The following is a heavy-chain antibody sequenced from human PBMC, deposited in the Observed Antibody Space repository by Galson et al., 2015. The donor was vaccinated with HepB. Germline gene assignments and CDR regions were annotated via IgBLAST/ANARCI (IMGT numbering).Heavy chain of an antibody. CDR1: GFTFSSYS. J-gene: IGHJ5*02. CDR3: ASAELEVPAAIGQEWRNWFDP. CDR2: ISSSSSTI. D-gene: IGHD2-2*01. V-gene: IGHV3-48*02. Sequence: SLRLSCAASGFTFSSYSMNWVRQAPGKGLEWVSYISSSSSTIYYADSVKGRFTISRDNAKNSLYLPMNSLRDEDTAVYYCASAELEVPAAIGQEWRNWFDPWGQGTLVTVSS.